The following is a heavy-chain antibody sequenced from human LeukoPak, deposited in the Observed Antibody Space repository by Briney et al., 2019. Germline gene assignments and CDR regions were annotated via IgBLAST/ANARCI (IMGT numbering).Heavy chain of an antibody. CDR3: ARGFCGLGTCYSGDY. CDR1: GFTFSTFW. CDR2: SRNKANSYST. J-gene: IGHJ4*02. V-gene: IGHV3-72*01. Sequence: PGGSLRLTCAASGFTFSTFWMHWVRQAPGKGLVWVGRSRNKANSYSTEYAASVKGRFTVSRDDSKNSLYLQLNSLKTEDTAVYYCARGFCGLGTCYSGDYWGQGTLVTVSS. D-gene: IGHD2-15*01.